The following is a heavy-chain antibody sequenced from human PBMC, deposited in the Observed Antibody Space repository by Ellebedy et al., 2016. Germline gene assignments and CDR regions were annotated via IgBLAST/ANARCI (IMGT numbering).Heavy chain of an antibody. CDR1: GFIFSSYG. CDR3: AKVRSPTVTTMQGMDV. V-gene: IGHV3-30*18. D-gene: IGHD4-11*01. CDR2: ISDDGSKK. Sequence: GESLKISXAASGFIFSSYGMHWVRQAPGKGLEWVAVISDDGSKKYYADSVKGRFAISRENAKNTLYLQMNSLRVEDTAVYYCAKVRSPTVTTMQGMDVWGQGTTVTVSS. J-gene: IGHJ6*02.